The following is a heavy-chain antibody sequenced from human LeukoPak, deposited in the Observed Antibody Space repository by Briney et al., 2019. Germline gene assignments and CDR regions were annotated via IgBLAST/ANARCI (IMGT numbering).Heavy chain of an antibody. D-gene: IGHD3-22*01. CDR2: ISSSSSSI. CDR3: ARDLPLNYHYSSDYYPLFDY. J-gene: IGHJ4*02. CDR1: GFTFSSHS. V-gene: IGHV3-48*04. Sequence: GSLRLSCAASGFTFSSHSMNWVRQAPGKGLEWVSYISSSSSSIYYADSVKGRFTISRDNAKNSLYLHMNSLRAEDTAVYYCARDLPLNYHYSSDYYPLFDYWGQGNLVTVSS.